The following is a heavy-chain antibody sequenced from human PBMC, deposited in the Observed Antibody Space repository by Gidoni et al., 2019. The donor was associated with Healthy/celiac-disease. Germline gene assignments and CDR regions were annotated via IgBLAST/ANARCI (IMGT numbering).Heavy chain of an antibody. Sequence: VQLVESGGGLVKPGGSLRFSCAASGFTFSDYYMSLIRQAPGKGLECVSDISSSGSPIFYADSVKGRFTISMDNAKNSLYLQMNSLRSEDTAVYFCGYCFLYYYYMDVWGKGTTVTVSS. D-gene: IGHD2-15*01. CDR3: GYCFLYYYYMDV. CDR2: ISSSGSPI. V-gene: IGHV3-11*01. CDR1: GFTFSDYY. J-gene: IGHJ6*03.